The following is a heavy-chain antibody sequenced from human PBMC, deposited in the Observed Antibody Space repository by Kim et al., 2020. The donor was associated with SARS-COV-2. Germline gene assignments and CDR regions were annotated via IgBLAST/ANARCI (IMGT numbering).Heavy chain of an antibody. D-gene: IGHD1-26*01. CDR2: ISGDGGST. CDR3: ARVGSVPRVGKDYFCS. CDR1: GFTFSTYA. J-gene: IGHJ4*02. Sequence: GGSLRLSCAASGFTFSTYAMNWVRQAPGKGLEWVAAISGDGGSTRYADSVKGRFTISRDNSKNTLYLELNSLRAGDTALYYCARVGSVPRVGKDYFCSWGQGTLVTVS. V-gene: IGHV3-23*01.